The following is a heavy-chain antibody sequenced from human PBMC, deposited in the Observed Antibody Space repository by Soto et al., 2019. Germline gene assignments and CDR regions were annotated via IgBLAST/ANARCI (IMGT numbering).Heavy chain of an antibody. CDR3: ARDQPTRGSSYVYYYYGMDV. Sequence: GGSLRLSCAASGFTFSSYWMSWVRQAPGKGLEWVANIKQDGSEKYYVDSVKGRFTISRDNAKNSLYLQMNSLRAEDTAVYYCARDQPTRGSSYVYYYYGMDVWGQGTTVTLSS. CDR2: IKQDGSEK. V-gene: IGHV3-7*03. J-gene: IGHJ6*02. D-gene: IGHD6-6*01. CDR1: GFTFSSYW.